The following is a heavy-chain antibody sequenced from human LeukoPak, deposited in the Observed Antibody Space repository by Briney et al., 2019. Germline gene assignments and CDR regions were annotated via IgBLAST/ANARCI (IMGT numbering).Heavy chain of an antibody. J-gene: IGHJ3*02. D-gene: IGHD6-19*01. V-gene: IGHV3-11*05. CDR3: ARVRKYSSGWYDAFDI. CDR1: GFNFGDYA. Sequence: GGSLRLSCTGSGFNFGDYAMSWIRQAPGKGLEWVSYISSSSSYTNYADSVKGRFTISRDNAKNSLYLQMNSLRAEDTAVYYCARVRKYSSGWYDAFDIWGQGTMVTVSS. CDR2: ISSSSSYT.